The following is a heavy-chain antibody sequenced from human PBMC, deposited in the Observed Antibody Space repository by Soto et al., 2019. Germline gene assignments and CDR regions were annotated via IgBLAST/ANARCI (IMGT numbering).Heavy chain of an antibody. CDR3: AHHYYDSSGYYFDY. CDR2: ISAYNGNT. Sequence: GASVKVSCKASGYTFTSYGISWVRQAPGQGLEWMGWISAYNGNTNYAQKLQGRVTMTTDTSTSTAYMELRSLRSDDTAVYYCAHHYYDSSGYYFDYWGQGTLVTVSS. CDR1: GYTFTSYG. D-gene: IGHD3-22*01. V-gene: IGHV1-18*01. J-gene: IGHJ4*02.